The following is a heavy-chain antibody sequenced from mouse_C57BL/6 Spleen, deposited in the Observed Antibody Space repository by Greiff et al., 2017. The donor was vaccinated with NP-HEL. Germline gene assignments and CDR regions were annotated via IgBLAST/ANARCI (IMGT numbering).Heavy chain of an antibody. CDR3: ARAPYDYDGYFDV. Sequence: EVMLVESEGGLVQPGRSMKLSCTASGFTFSDYYMAWVRQVPEKGLEWVANINYDGSSTYYLDSLKSRFIISRDNAKNILYLQMSSLKSEDTATYYCARAPYDYDGYFDVWGTGTTVTVSS. J-gene: IGHJ1*03. CDR2: INYDGSST. CDR1: GFTFSDYY. D-gene: IGHD2-4*01. V-gene: IGHV5-16*01.